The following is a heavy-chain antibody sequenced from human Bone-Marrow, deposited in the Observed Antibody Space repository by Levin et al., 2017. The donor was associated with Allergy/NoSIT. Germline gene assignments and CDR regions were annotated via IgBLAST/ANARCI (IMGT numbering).Heavy chain of an antibody. V-gene: IGHV3-23*01. D-gene: IGHD6-6*01. Sequence: SCAASGFTFSSYAMSWVRQAPGKGLELVSGIRGSGVGTYYADSVKGRFTISRANSKNTLYLQMKSLRAEETAVYYCAKEISSSWSTGDLDYWGQGTQVTVSS. CDR1: GFTFSSYA. CDR2: IRGSGVGT. CDR3: AKEISSSWSTGDLDY. J-gene: IGHJ4*02.